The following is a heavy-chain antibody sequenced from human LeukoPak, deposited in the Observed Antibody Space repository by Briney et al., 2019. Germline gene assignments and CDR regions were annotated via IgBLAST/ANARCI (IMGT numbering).Heavy chain of an antibody. CDR3: ARDQSSSTSCLDY. CDR1: GFTFSSYA. V-gene: IGHV3-33*08. D-gene: IGHD2-2*01. Sequence: GGSLRLSCAASGFTFSSYAMSWVRQAPGKGLEWVAVIWYDGTNKYYADSVKGRFTISRDNSKNTLYLQMNSLRAEDTAVYYCARDQSSSTSCLDYWGQGTLVTVSS. CDR2: IWYDGTNK. J-gene: IGHJ4*02.